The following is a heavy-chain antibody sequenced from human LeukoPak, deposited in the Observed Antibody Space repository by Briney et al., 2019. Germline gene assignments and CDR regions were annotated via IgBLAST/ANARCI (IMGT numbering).Heavy chain of an antibody. V-gene: IGHV3-66*01. D-gene: IGHD4-17*01. CDR2: IYSGGST. CDR1: GFTVSSNY. J-gene: IGHJ6*02. CDR3: AITVTVYYYGMDV. Sequence: PGGSLRLSCAASGFTVSSNYMSWVRRAPGKGLEWVSVIYSGGSTNYADSVKGRFTISRDNSKNTLYLQMNSLRAEDTAVYYCAITVTVYYYGMDVWGQGTTVTVSS.